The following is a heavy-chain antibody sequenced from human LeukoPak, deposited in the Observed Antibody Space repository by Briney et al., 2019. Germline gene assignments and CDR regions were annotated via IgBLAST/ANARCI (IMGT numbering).Heavy chain of an antibody. J-gene: IGHJ3*02. D-gene: IGHD6-13*01. Sequence: SSQTLSLTCAISGDSVSSNSAAWNWIRQSPSRGLEWLGRTYYRSKWYNDYAVSVISRITINPDTSKNQFSLKLTSVTAADTAVYYCARSSSSWYGAFDIWGQGTMVTVSS. V-gene: IGHV6-1*01. CDR1: GDSVSSNSAA. CDR2: TYYRSKWYN. CDR3: ARSSSSWYGAFDI.